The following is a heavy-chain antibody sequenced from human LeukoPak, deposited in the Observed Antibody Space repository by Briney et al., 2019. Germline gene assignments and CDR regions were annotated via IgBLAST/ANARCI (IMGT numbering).Heavy chain of an antibody. D-gene: IGHD6-13*01. CDR2: IYHSGST. J-gene: IGHJ6*02. CDR1: GGSISSGGYY. Sequence: SETLSLTCTVSGGSISSGGYYWSWIRQPPGKGLEWIGYIYHSGSTYYNPSLKSRVTISVDRSKNQFSLKLSSVTAADTAVYYCARCYPTVSWPQLYYYYGMDVWGQGTTVTVSS. CDR3: ARCYPTVSWPQLYYYYGMDV. V-gene: IGHV4-30-2*01.